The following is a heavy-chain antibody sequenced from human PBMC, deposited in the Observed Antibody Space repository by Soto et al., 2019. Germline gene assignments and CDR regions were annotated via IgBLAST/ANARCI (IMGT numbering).Heavy chain of an antibody. CDR3: ARIFPSVTTSYYFDY. D-gene: IGHD4-17*01. V-gene: IGHV5-51*01. Sequence: GESLKISCKGSGYSFTSYWIGWVRQMPGKGLEWMGIIYPGDSDTKYSPSFQGQVTISADKSISTAYLQWSSLKASDTAMYYCARIFPSVTTSYYFDYWGQGTLVTVSS. CDR1: GYSFTSYW. CDR2: IYPGDSDT. J-gene: IGHJ4*02.